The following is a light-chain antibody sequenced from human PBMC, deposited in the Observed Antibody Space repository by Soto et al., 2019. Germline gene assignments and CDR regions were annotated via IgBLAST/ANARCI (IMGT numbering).Light chain of an antibody. CDR1: QSVSSY. Sequence: EIVLTQSPGTLSLSPGERATLSCRASQSVSSYYLAWYQQKPGQAPRLLIYGASTRATGVPARFSGSGSATQFTLTISSLQSEDFGFYYCQQYKQWPVAFGGGTKVDTK. CDR2: GAS. J-gene: IGKJ4*01. V-gene: IGKV3-15*01. CDR3: QQYKQWPVA.